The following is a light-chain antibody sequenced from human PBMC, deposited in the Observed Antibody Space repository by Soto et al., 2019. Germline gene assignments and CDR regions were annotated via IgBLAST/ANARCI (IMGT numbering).Light chain of an antibody. CDR2: DAS. CDR3: HRYANLTPT. J-gene: IGKJ4*02. V-gene: IGKV1-33*01. Sequence: DLQMTQSPSSLSASVGDRVTITCQASQDISNYLNWYQPKPGKTPKLLIYDASNLETGVPSRFSGSGSGADFTFTISSLQPDDIASCYCHRYANLTPTFGGGTKVEIK. CDR1: QDISNY.